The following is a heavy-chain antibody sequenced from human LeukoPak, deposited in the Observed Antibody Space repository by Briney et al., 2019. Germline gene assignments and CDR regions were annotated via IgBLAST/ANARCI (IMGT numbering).Heavy chain of an antibody. D-gene: IGHD1-14*01. J-gene: IGHJ3*02. CDR1: GFTFSSYA. CDR2: ISSNGGST. V-gene: IGHV3-64*01. Sequence: GGSLRLSCAASGFTFSSYAMHWVRQAPGKGLEYVSAISSNGGSTSYANSVKGRFTISRDNSKNTLYLQMDSLRAEDTAVYYCARVNQNAFYIWGQGTLVTVSS. CDR3: ARVNQNAFYI.